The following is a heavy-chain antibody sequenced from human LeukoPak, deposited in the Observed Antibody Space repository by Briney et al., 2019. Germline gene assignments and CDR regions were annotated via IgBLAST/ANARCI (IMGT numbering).Heavy chain of an antibody. D-gene: IGHD5-18*01. CDR1: GGSINSGDYY. J-gene: IGHJ4*02. Sequence: SETLSLTCTVSGGSINSGDYYWSWIRQHPGKGLEWIGSISNSGSTYYKPFLKSRVTISIDTSKNQLSLKLNSVTAADTAVYYCARDSGYNYGPFDSWGQGTLVTVSS. CDR3: ARDSGYNYGPFDS. CDR2: ISNSGST. V-gene: IGHV4-31*03.